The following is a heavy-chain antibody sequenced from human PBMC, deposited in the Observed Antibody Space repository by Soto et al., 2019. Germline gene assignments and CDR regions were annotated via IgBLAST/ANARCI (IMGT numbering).Heavy chain of an antibody. V-gene: IGHV1-69*13. CDR2: IIPIFGTT. CDR3: GSVGYCSSTNCLFYYYHYGMDV. D-gene: IGHD2-2*03. CDR1: GGTFSSHA. Sequence: GASVKVSCKASGGTFSSHAISWVRQAPGRGLEWMGGIIPIFGTTNYAQNFRARVTITADESTSTAYMELSSLTSEDTAVCYCGSVGYCSSTNCLFYYYHYGMDVWGQGTTVTVSS. J-gene: IGHJ6*02.